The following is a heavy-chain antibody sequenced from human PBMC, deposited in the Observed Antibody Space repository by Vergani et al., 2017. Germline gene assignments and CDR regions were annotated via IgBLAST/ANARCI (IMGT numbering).Heavy chain of an antibody. CDR3: ACGGHGSENGGALQL. D-gene: IGHD3-10*01. CDR2: INPIDSKI. Sequence: EVMLVQSGAEVKKPGESLKISCKYSESSFISNEIAWVRQMSGKGLQWMGNINPIDSKIAYSPSFQGQAIMSLDKSNTTAYLQWRSVQASDTATYFCACGGHGSENGGALQLWGQGANSTVSS. V-gene: IGHV5-51*03. CDR1: ESSFISNE. J-gene: IGHJ3*01.